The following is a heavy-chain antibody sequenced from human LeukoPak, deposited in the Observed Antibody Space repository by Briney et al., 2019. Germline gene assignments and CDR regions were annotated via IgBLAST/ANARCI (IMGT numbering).Heavy chain of an antibody. CDR1: GGSLQSNH. J-gene: IGHJ4*02. D-gene: IGHD1-26*01. CDR3: ARDPLRSSFDS. V-gene: IGHV4-4*07. CDR2: LHVSGNT. Sequence: SETLSLTCTVSGGSLQSNHWAWLRQPAGKGLEWIGRLHVSGNTNCNPSLKSRVTISVDTSKNQFSLKMTSATAADTAVYFCARDPLRSSFDSWGQGILVTVSS.